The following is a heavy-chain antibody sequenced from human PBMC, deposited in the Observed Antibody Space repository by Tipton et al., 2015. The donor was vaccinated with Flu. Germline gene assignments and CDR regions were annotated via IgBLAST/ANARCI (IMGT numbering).Heavy chain of an antibody. D-gene: IGHD1-26*01. CDR3: AREGRNSGGLDY. V-gene: IGHV4-59*12. J-gene: IGHJ4*02. Sequence: LRLSCTVSGGSISSYYWSWIRRPPGKGLEWIGYIYYSGSTNYNPSLKSRVTISVDTSKNQFSLKLSSVTAADTAVYFCAREGRNSGGLDYWGQGTLVTVSS. CDR1: GGSISSYY. CDR2: IYYSGST.